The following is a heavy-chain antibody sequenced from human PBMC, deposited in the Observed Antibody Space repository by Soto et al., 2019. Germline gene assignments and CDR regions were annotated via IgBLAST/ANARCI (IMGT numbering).Heavy chain of an antibody. CDR3: ARVYCSSTSCSPMALDAFDI. CDR2: MNPNSGNT. CDR1: GYTFTSYD. Sequence: GASVKVSCKASGYTFTSYDINWVRQATGQGLEWMGWMNPNSGNTGYAQKFQGRVTMTRNTSISTAYMELSSLRSEDTAVYYCARVYCSSTSCSPMALDAFDIWGQGTMVT. D-gene: IGHD2-2*01. J-gene: IGHJ3*02. V-gene: IGHV1-8*01.